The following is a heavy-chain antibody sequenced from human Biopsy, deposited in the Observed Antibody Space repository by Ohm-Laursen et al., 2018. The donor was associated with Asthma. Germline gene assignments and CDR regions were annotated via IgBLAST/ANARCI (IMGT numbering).Heavy chain of an antibody. CDR3: ARGYSGSDRIVYYYSGLEV. CDR1: GDSFSNYA. J-gene: IGHJ6*02. V-gene: IGHV1-69*13. D-gene: IGHD5-12*01. CDR2: LIPVLGTP. Sequence: SVKVSCKASGDSFSNYAISWVRQAPGQGLEWMGGLIPVLGTPDHAQMFEGRVTITADESTSTAYMELSSLSSEDTAVYYCARGYSGSDRIVYYYSGLEVWGQGTMVTVSS.